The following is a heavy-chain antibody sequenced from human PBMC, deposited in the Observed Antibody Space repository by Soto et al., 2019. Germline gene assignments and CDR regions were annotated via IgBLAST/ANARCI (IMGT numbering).Heavy chain of an antibody. J-gene: IGHJ5*02. D-gene: IGHD1-26*01. V-gene: IGHV3-23*01. Sequence: PRLSCAASGFIFENFGMSWVRQAPGKGLEWISSISGSGFKKYYADSVRGRFTISRDNSKSTVYLELNNLSAEDTAVYHCAKNQGVELVPLATVDWFDPWGQGSVVP. CDR2: ISGSGFKK. CDR3: AKNQGVELVPLATVDWFDP. CDR1: GFIFENFG.